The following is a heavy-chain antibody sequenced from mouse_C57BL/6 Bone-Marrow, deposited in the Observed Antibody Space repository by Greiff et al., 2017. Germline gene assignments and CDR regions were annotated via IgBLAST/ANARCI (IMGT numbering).Heavy chain of an antibody. V-gene: IGHV1-59*01. Sequence: QVQLQQPGAELVRPGTSVKLSCKASGYTFTSYWMHWVKQRPGQGLEWIGVIDPSASYTNYNQKFKGQATLTVDTSSSAAYMQLSSLTSEDSAVYYCARRLLRPFAYWGQGTLVTVSA. D-gene: IGHD1-2*01. J-gene: IGHJ3*01. CDR1: GYTFTSYW. CDR2: IDPSASYT. CDR3: ARRLLRPFAY.